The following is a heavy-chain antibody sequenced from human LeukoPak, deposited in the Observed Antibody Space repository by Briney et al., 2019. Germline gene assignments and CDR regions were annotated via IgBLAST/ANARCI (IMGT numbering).Heavy chain of an antibody. D-gene: IGHD3-22*01. CDR1: GGSISSGGYY. J-gene: IGHJ4*02. CDR2: IYYSGST. Sequence: PSETLSLTCTVSGGSISSGGYYWRWIRQHPGKGLEWIGYIYYSGSTYYNPSLKSRVTISVDTSKNQFSLKLSSVTAADTAVYYCARGYYYDSSGYYYRDYFDYWGQGTLVTVSS. V-gene: IGHV4-31*03. CDR3: ARGYYYDSSGYYYRDYFDY.